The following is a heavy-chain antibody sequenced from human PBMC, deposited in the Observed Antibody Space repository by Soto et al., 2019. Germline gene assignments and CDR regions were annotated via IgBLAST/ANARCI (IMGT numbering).Heavy chain of an antibody. CDR2: ISYDGSNK. J-gene: IGHJ4*02. V-gene: IGHV3-30*04. CDR1: GFTFSSYA. D-gene: IGHD1-20*01. CDR3: ARDAGEAGITGTDY. Sequence: GGSLRLSCAASGFTFSSYAMHWVRQAPGKGLEWVAVISYDGSNKYYADSVKGRFTISRDNSKNTLYLQMNSLRAEDAAVYYCARDAGEAGITGTDYWGQGTLVTVSS.